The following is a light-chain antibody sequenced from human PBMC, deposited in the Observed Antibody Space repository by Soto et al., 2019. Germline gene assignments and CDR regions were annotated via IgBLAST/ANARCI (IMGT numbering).Light chain of an antibody. Sequence: QSALTQPASVSGSPGQSITISCTGTSSDVGGYNFVSCYQHHPGKAPKLIIYDVSNRPSGVSNRFSGSKSGNTASLTISGLQAEDDADYYCTSYTTSFTYVFGTGTKLTVL. CDR2: DVS. CDR1: SSDVGGYNF. CDR3: TSYTTSFTYV. V-gene: IGLV2-14*03. J-gene: IGLJ1*01.